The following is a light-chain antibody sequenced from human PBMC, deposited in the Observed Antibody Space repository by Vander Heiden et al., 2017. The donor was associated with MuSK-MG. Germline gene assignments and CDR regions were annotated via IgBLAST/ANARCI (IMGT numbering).Light chain of an antibody. J-gene: IGLJ2*01. CDR3: SSYTSSLVV. CDR2: DVS. CDR1: SSDVGGYNY. V-gene: IGLV2-14*03. Sequence: QSALTQPASVSGSPGQSITISCTGTSSDVGGYNYVSWYQQHPGKAPKLMIYDVSNRPAGVSNRSSGSKSGNTASLTISGRQAEDEDDYYCSSYTSSLVVFGGGTKLTVL.